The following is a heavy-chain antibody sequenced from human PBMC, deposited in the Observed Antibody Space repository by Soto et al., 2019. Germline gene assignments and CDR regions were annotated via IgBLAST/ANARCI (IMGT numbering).Heavy chain of an antibody. CDR3: ARGGGGLRFLEWLPYPYYYYGMDV. CDR1: GGSFSGYY. D-gene: IGHD3-3*01. Sequence: KTSETLSLTCAVYGGSFSGYYWSWIRQPPGKGLEWIGEINHSGSTNYNPSLKSRVTISVDTSKNQFSLKLSSVTAADTAVYYCARGGGGLRFLEWLPYPYYYYGMDVWGQGTTVA. J-gene: IGHJ6*02. CDR2: INHSGST. V-gene: IGHV4-34*01.